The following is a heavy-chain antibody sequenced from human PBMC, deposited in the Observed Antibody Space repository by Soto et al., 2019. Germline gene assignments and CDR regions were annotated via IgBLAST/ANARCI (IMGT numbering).Heavy chain of an antibody. CDR1: GGSISSSRYY. J-gene: IGHJ4*02. Sequence: PSETLSLTCTVSGGSISSSRYYWGWIRQPPGKGLEWVGTIYYSGSTYYNPSLKSRVTISVDTSKNQFSLKLSSVTAADTAVYYCARLTGIAAYIATFDYWGQGTLVTVSS. CDR3: ARLTGIAAYIATFDY. D-gene: IGHD6-13*01. CDR2: IYYSGST. V-gene: IGHV4-39*01.